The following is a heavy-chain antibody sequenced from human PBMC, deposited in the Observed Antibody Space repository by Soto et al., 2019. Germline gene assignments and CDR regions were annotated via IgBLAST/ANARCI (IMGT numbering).Heavy chain of an antibody. CDR2: IYAGGDT. V-gene: IGHV3-53*01. CDR1: GLIVRNNY. CDR3: ARGQTYYYDSSGLSNWFDP. D-gene: IGHD3-22*01. Sequence: GGSLRLSCAASGLIVRNNYMSWVRQAPGKGLEWVSIIYAGGDTYFADSVKGRFTISRDNSKNTLYLQMNSLRAEDTAVYYCARGQTYYYDSSGLSNWFDPWGQGTPVTVSS. J-gene: IGHJ5*02.